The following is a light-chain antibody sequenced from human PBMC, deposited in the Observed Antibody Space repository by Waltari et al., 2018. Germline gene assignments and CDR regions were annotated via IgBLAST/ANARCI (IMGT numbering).Light chain of an antibody. CDR3: SSYAGSNNWL. CDR2: EVS. V-gene: IGLV2-8*01. J-gene: IGLJ3*02. Sequence: QSALTQPPSASGSPGQSVAVSCTGTSGDVGGYDYVSWYQQHPGKAPQHILYEVSKRASGVLDGFPGAKSGNTASLTVAGLQAEDEADYYCSSYAGSNNWLFGGGTKLTVL. CDR1: SGDVGGYDY.